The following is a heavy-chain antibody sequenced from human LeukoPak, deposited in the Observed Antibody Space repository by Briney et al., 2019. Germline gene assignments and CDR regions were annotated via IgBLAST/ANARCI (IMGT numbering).Heavy chain of an antibody. D-gene: IGHD1-26*01. V-gene: IGHV3-7*01. CDR3: ARDLFLYSEWELGDY. CDR1: GFTFSSYW. J-gene: IGHJ4*02. CDR2: IKQDGSEK. Sequence: GGSLRLSCAASGFTFSSYWMSWVRQAPGKGLEWVANIKQDGSEKYYVDSVKGRFTISRDNAKNSLYLQMNSLRAEDTAVYYCARDLFLYSEWELGDYWGQGTLVTVSS.